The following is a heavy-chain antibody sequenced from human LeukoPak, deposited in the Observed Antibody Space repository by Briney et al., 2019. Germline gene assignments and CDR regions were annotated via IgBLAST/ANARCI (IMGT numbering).Heavy chain of an antibody. V-gene: IGHV3-21*04. D-gene: IGHD1-26*01. CDR2: ISYTGTYI. CDR3: VRDRGTYRPIDY. CDR1: AFSLSAYN. Sequence: GSLRLSCAASAFSLSAYNMNWVRQAPGKGLEWVSSISYTGTYIYYADSVKGRFTISRDNAQNSLYPQMNSLRAEDTAIYYCVRDRGTYRPIDYWGQGTLVTVSS. J-gene: IGHJ4*02.